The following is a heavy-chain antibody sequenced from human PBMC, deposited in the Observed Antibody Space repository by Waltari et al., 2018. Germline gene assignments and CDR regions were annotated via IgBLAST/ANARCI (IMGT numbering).Heavy chain of an antibody. CDR2: IIPIFGTA. CDR3: ASSYDVPYYYDSTLTRFDY. J-gene: IGHJ4*02. D-gene: IGHD3-22*01. V-gene: IGHV1-69*13. Sequence: QVQLVQSGAEVKKPGSSVKVSCKASGGTFSSYAISWVRQAPGPGLEWMGGIIPIFGTANYAQKCQGRVTITADESTSTAYMELSSLRSEDTAVYYCASSYDVPYYYDSTLTRFDYWGQGTLVTVSS. CDR1: GGTFSSYA.